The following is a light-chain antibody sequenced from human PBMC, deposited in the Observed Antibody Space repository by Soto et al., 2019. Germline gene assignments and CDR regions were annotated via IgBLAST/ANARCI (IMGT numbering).Light chain of an antibody. CDR2: GAS. CDR3: QQYGSSPYT. CDR1: QSVSSSY. J-gene: IGKJ2*01. V-gene: IGKV3-20*01. Sequence: EIVLTQSPGTLSLSSGERATLSCRASQSVSSSYLAWYQKKPGQAPRLLIYGASSRATGIPDRFSGSGSGTDFTLTISRLEPEDFAVYYCQQYGSSPYTFGQGTKLEIK.